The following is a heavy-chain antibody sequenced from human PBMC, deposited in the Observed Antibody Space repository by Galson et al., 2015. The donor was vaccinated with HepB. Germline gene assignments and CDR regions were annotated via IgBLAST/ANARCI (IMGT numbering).Heavy chain of an antibody. CDR1: GFTFSSYA. J-gene: IGHJ4*02. CDR2: ISGSGGST. V-gene: IGHV3-23*01. Sequence: SLRLSCAASGFTFSSYAMSWVRQAPGKGLEWVSAISGSGGSTYYADSVKGRFTISRDNSRNTLYLQMDSLRPEDTAVYYCARDHGYSGSGSFPQWGQGTLVTVSS. D-gene: IGHD3-10*01. CDR3: ARDHGYSGSGSFPQ.